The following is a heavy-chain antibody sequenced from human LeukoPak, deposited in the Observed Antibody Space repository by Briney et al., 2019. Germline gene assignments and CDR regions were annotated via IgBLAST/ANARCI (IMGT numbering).Heavy chain of an antibody. D-gene: IGHD3-22*01. J-gene: IGHJ4*02. V-gene: IGHV3-21*01. CDR1: GFTFSSYS. CDR2: ISSSSSYI. CDR3: ARHSDYYDSSGTLDY. Sequence: GGSLRLSCAASGFTFSSYSMNWVRQAPGKGLEWVSSISSSSSYIYYADSVKGRFTISRDNAKNSLYLQMNSLRAEDTAVYYCARHSDYYDSSGTLDYWGQGTLVTVSS.